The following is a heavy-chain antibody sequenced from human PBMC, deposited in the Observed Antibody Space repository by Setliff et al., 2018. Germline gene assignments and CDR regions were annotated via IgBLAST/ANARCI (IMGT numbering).Heavy chain of an antibody. Sequence: SETLSLTCTVSGGSISSYYWSWIRQPPGKGLEWIGYIYASGSTNYNPSLKSRVTISIDTSKNQFSLNLNSVTAADTAVYYCASRTTGPGGWFDFWGQGSLVTVSS. CDR1: GGSISSYY. CDR2: IYASGST. J-gene: IGHJ5*01. V-gene: IGHV4-4*08. D-gene: IGHD1-1*01. CDR3: ASRTTGPGGWFDF.